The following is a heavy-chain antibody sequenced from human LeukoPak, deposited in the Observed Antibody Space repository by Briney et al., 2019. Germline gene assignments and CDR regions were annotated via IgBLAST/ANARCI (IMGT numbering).Heavy chain of an antibody. V-gene: IGHV1-69*04. Sequence: SSVKVSCKASGGTFSSYALSWVCQAPRQGLEWMGRIIPILGIANYAQKFQGRVTITADKSTSTAYMELSSLRSEDTAVYYCARLDPTDVWGQGTTVTVSS. J-gene: IGHJ6*02. CDR1: GGTFSSYA. CDR2: IIPILGIA. CDR3: ARLDPTDV.